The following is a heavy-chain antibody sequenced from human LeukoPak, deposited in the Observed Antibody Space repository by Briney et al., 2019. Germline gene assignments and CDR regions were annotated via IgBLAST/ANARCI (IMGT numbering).Heavy chain of an antibody. D-gene: IGHD1-26*01. CDR3: VKGLQWELPFDC. CDR2: ISGSGGDST. CDR1: GFTFRNYA. V-gene: IGHV3-23*01. J-gene: IGHJ4*02. Sequence: QPGGSLRLSCAASGFTFRNYAMTWVRQAPGKGLKRVSAISGSGGDSTYYADSVRGRFTISRDNSKNTLYLQMNSLRVEDTAVYYCVKGLQWELPFDCWGQGTLVTVSS.